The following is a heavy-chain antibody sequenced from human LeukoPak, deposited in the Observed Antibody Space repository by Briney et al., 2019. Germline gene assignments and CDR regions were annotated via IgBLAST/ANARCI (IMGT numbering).Heavy chain of an antibody. CDR1: GGSFSGYY. CDR3: ARGRGNYYGSGSPWGY. V-gene: IGHV4-34*01. D-gene: IGHD3-10*01. Sequence: SETLSLTCAVYGGSFSGYYWSWIRQPPGKGLEWIGEINHSGSTNYNPSLKSRVTISVDTSKNQLSLKLSSVTAADTAVYYCARGRGNYYGSGSPWGYWGQGTLVTVSS. J-gene: IGHJ4*02. CDR2: INHSGST.